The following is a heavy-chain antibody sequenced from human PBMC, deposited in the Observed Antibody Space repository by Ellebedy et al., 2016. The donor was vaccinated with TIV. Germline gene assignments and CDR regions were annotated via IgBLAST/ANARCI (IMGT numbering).Heavy chain of an antibody. J-gene: IGHJ4*02. V-gene: IGHV4-34*01. CDR1: GGSFSGYY. CDR2: INHSGST. CDR3: ARGGGWLRSHNY. D-gene: IGHD5-12*01. Sequence: SETLSLXXAVYGGSFSGYYWSWIRQPPGKGLEWIGEINHSGSTNYNPSLKSRVTISVDTSKNQFSLKLSSVTAADTAVYYCARGGGWLRSHNYWGQGTLVTVSS.